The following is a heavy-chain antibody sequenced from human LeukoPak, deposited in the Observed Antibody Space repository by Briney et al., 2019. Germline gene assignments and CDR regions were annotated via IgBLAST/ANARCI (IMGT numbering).Heavy chain of an antibody. CDR3: ARGPSGGSSYAFDI. V-gene: IGHV4-34*01. CDR2: INHSGST. Sequence: PSETLSLTCAVYGGSFSGYYWSWIRQPPGKGLEWIGEINHSGSTNYNPSLKSRVTISVDTSKNQFSLKLSSVTAADTAVYYCARGPSGGSSYAFDIWGQGTMVTVSS. J-gene: IGHJ3*02. CDR1: GGSFSGYY. D-gene: IGHD2-15*01.